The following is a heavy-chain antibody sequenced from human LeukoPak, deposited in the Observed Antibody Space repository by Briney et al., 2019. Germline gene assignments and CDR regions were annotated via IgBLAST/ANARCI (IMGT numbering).Heavy chain of an antibody. CDR3: AMAAAGTNSWYYFDY. J-gene: IGHJ4*02. Sequence: SQTLSLTCTVSGDSISSGDHYWSWIRQPPGKGLEWIGYIHYSGSTYYNPSLKSRVIISGDMSKNQFSLSLNSLTAADSAMYYCAMAAAGTNSWYYFDYWGQGTVVTVSS. CDR2: IHYSGST. CDR1: GDSISSGDHY. V-gene: IGHV4-30-4*01. D-gene: IGHD6-19*01.